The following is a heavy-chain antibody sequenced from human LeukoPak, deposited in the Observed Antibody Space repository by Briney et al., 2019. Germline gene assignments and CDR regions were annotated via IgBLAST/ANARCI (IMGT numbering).Heavy chain of an antibody. J-gene: IGHJ3*02. V-gene: IGHV4-4*07. Sequence: PSETLSLTCTVSGGSISSYYWSWIRQPAGKGLEWIGRIYTSGSTNYNPSLKSRVTMSVDTSKNQFSLKLSSVTAADTAVYYCARVAWPIVVVPAAGIDAFDIWGQGTMVTVSS. CDR1: GGSISSYY. CDR3: ARVAWPIVVVPAAGIDAFDI. D-gene: IGHD2-2*01. CDR2: IYTSGST.